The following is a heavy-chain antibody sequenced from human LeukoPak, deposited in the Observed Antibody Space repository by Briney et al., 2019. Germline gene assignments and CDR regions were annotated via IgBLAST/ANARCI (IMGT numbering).Heavy chain of an antibody. J-gene: IGHJ4*02. CDR2: ISSSGSAM. CDR3: ARGFRLDY. Sequence: GGSLRLSCAASEFTFSSYEMNWARQAPGKGLEWVSYISSSGSAMYYADSVKDRFTISRDNTKNSLYLQMNSLRAEDTAVYYCARGFRLDYWGQGTLVTVSS. D-gene: IGHD3-10*01. V-gene: IGHV3-48*03. CDR1: EFTFSSYE.